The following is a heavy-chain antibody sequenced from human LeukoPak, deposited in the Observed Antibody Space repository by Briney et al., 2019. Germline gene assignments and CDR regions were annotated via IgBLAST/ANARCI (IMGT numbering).Heavy chain of an antibody. Sequence: SKTLSLTCTVSGGSISSYYWSWIRQPPGKGLEWIGYIYYSGSTNYNPSLKSRVTISVDTSKNQFSLKLSSVTAADTAVYYCAGGPYYYYGMDVWGQGTTVTVSS. J-gene: IGHJ6*02. V-gene: IGHV4-59*08. CDR2: IYYSGST. CDR3: AGGPYYYYGMDV. CDR1: GGSISSYY.